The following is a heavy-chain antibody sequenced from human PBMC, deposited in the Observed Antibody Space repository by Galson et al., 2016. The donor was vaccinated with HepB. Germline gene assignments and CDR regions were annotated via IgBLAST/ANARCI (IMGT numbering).Heavy chain of an antibody. CDR2: ISYDGSKK. V-gene: IGHV3-33*01. Sequence: SLRLSCAASGFTFSSHGFHWVRQAPGKGLEWVAIISYDGSKKYYADPVKGRFTISRDDSKRTLYLQMNSLKAEDTARYFCARVRGDCSGGGCYADIWGQGTLVTVSS. CDR1: GFTFSSHG. J-gene: IGHJ4*02. D-gene: IGHD2-15*01. CDR3: ARVRGDCSGGGCYADI.